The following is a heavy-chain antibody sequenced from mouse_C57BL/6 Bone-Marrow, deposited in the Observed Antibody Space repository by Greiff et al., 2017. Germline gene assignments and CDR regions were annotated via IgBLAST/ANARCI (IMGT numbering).Heavy chain of an antibody. V-gene: IGHV1-64*01. J-gene: IGHJ2*01. D-gene: IGHD2-3*01. CDR1: GYTFTSYW. CDR3: ARRLLLYFDY. Sequence: QVQLQQPGAELVKPGASVKLSCKASGYTFTSYWMHWVKQRPGQGLEWIGMIHPNSGSTNYNKKFKSKATLTVDKSSSTADMQLSSLTSEDSAVYYCARRLLLYFDYWGQGTTLTVSS. CDR2: IHPNSGST.